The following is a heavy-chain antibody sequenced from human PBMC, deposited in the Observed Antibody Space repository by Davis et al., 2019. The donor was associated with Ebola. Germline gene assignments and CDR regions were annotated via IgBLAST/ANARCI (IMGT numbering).Heavy chain of an antibody. CDR1: GGSFSGYY. CDR3: ARGPHTVGFDP. V-gene: IGHV4-34*01. CDR2: INHSGST. J-gene: IGHJ5*02. Sequence: SGTLSLTCAVYGGSFSGYYWSWIRQPPGKGLEWIGEINHSGSTNYNPSLKSRVTISVDTSKNQFSLKLSSVTAADTAVYYCARGPHTVGFDPWGQGTLVTVSS. D-gene: IGHD4-17*01.